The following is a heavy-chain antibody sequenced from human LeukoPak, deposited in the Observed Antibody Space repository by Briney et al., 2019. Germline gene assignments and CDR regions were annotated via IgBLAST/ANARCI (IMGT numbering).Heavy chain of an antibody. V-gene: IGHV3-7*03. CDR1: GFTFNNYW. J-gene: IGHJ6*02. Sequence: GGSLRLSCAASGFTFNNYWMSWVRQAPGKGLEWVANIKQDGSEKNYMDSVKGRFTISRDSSKNTLYLQMNSLRAEDTAVYYCAKDYGSSVGNSYYGMDVWGHGTTVIVSS. CDR2: IKQDGSEK. CDR3: AKDYGSSVGNSYYGMDV. D-gene: IGHD6-6*01.